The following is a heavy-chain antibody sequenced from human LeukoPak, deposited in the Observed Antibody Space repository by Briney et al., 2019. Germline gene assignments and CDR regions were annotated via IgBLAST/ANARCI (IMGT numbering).Heavy chain of an antibody. J-gene: IGHJ4*02. CDR1: GGSISSYY. CDR3: AGYYDILSGYPVFDY. V-gene: IGHV4-4*07. Sequence: SETLSLTCTVSGGSISSYYWSWIRQPAGKGLEWIGRIYTSGSTNYNPSLKSRVTISVDTSKNQLSLKLSSVTAGVTAVYYCAGYYDILSGYPVFDYWGQGTLVTLSS. D-gene: IGHD3-9*01. CDR2: IYTSGST.